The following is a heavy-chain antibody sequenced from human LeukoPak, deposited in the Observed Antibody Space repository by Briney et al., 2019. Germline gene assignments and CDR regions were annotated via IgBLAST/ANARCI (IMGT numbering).Heavy chain of an antibody. D-gene: IGHD4-17*01. J-gene: IGHJ5*02. V-gene: IGHV3-23*01. Sequence: GGSLRLSCAASGFTFNNYAMSWVRQAPGKGLEWVSSISGTGDGRNYADSVKGRFTISRDNSRSTLYLQMNSLRAEDTAEYYCARDGNYGDYHNWFDPWGQGTLVTVSS. CDR1: GFTFNNYA. CDR2: ISGTGDGR. CDR3: ARDGNYGDYHNWFDP.